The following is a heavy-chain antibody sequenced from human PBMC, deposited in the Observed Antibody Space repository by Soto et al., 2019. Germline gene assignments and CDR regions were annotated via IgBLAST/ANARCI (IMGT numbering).Heavy chain of an antibody. CDR2: IHYSGST. CDR3: AREVVVAATRTLNWFDP. CDR1: GGSISSGGYY. V-gene: IGHV4-31*03. D-gene: IGHD2-15*01. Sequence: SDTLSLTCTVSGGSISSGGYYWSWIRQHPGKGLEWIGYIHYSGSTYYNPSLKSRVTISVDTSKNQFSLKLSSVTAADTAVYYCAREVVVAATRTLNWFDPWGQGTLVTVSS. J-gene: IGHJ5*02.